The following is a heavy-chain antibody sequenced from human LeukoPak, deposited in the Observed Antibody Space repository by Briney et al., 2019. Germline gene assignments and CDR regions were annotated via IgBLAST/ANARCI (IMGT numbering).Heavy chain of an antibody. D-gene: IGHD2-21*02. CDR1: GFTFSSYA. CDR3: AKGYCASFTCYSRFDP. V-gene: IGHV3-23*01. J-gene: IGHJ5*02. CDR2: ISCSGGTT. Sequence: GGSLRLSCAASGFTFSSYAMSWVRQAPGKGLEWVSAISCSGGTTYYAHSVKGRFTISRDNYKNKLFLQMNSLRAEDTALYYCAKGYCASFTCYSRFDPWGQGTLVTVSS.